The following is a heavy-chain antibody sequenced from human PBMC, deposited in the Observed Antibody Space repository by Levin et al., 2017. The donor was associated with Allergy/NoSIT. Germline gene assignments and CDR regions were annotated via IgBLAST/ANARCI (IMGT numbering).Heavy chain of an antibody. CDR1: GDSISSSSW. D-gene: IGHD6-19*01. Sequence: AGGSLRLSCAVSGDSISSSSWWSWVRQPPGKGLEWIGEIYHDGSTHYNPSLKSRVSISVDKSKNHFSLNVSSVTAADTAVYFCARVAVAGGFYFDHWGQGTLVSVSS. V-gene: IGHV4-4*01. CDR3: ARVAVAGGFYFDH. J-gene: IGHJ4*02. CDR2: IYHDGST.